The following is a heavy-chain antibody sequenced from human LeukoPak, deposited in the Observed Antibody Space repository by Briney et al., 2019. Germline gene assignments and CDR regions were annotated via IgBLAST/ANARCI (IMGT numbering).Heavy chain of an antibody. V-gene: IGHV7-4-1*02. Sequence: ASVKVSCKASGYTFTSYAMNWVRQAPGQGLEWMGWINTNTGNPTYAQGFTGRFVFSLDTSVSTAYLQISSLKAEDTAVYYCARGLPSYYYDSRGYESGYWGQGTLVTVSS. D-gene: IGHD3-22*01. CDR2: INTNTGNP. J-gene: IGHJ4*02. CDR1: GYTFTSYA. CDR3: ARGLPSYYYDSRGYESGY.